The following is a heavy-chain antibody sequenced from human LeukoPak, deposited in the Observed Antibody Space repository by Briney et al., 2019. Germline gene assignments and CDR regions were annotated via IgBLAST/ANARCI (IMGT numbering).Heavy chain of an antibody. CDR1: GGSFSGYY. Sequence: PSETLSLTCAVYGGSFSGYYWSWIRQPPGKGLEWIGEINHSGSTNYNPSLKSRVTISVDTSKNQFSLKLSSVTAADTAVYYCARLRAMVRGVIITSYYFDYWGQGTLVTVSS. J-gene: IGHJ4*02. CDR2: INHSGST. D-gene: IGHD3-10*01. CDR3: ARLRAMVRGVIITSYYFDY. V-gene: IGHV4-34*01.